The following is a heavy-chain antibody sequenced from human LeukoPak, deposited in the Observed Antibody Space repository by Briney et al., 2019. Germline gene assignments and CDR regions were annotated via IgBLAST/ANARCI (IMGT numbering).Heavy chain of an antibody. CDR2: ISYDGSNK. CDR1: GFTFSSYA. V-gene: IGHV3-30-3*01. D-gene: IGHD3-22*01. J-gene: IGHJ4*02. CDR3: ARDYYDSSGYVGGIVY. Sequence: GRSLRLSCAASGFTFSSYAMHWVRQAPGKGLEWVAVISYDGSNKYYADSVKGRFTISRDNSKNTLYLQMNSLRAEDTAVYYCARDYYDSSGYVGGIVYWGQGTLVTVSS.